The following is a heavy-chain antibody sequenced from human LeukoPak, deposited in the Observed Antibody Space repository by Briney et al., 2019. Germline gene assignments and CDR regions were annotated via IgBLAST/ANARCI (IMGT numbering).Heavy chain of an antibody. CDR3: ARDLVTATKGFGI. Sequence: SETLSLTCAVSGDSFSSHYWTWIRQPPGKGLEWIGYISYIGSTNYNPSLKSRVTISIDTSKNQFSLKLSSVTAADTAVYYCARDLVTATKGFGIWGQGTMVSVSS. J-gene: IGHJ3*02. V-gene: IGHV4-59*11. CDR2: ISYIGST. CDR1: GDSFSSHY. D-gene: IGHD4-17*01.